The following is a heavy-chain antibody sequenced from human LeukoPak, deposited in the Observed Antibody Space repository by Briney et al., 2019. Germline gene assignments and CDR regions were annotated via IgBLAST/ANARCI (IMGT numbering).Heavy chain of an antibody. CDR3: ATDPMYVFDY. Sequence: GGSLRLSCAASGFTFSSYSMNWVRQAPGKGLEWVSSISSSSSYIYYADSVKGRFTIYRDNAENSLYLQMNSLRAEDTAVYYCATDPMYVFDYWGQGTLVTVSS. V-gene: IGHV3-21*01. D-gene: IGHD3-16*01. J-gene: IGHJ4*02. CDR1: GFTFSSYS. CDR2: ISSSSSYI.